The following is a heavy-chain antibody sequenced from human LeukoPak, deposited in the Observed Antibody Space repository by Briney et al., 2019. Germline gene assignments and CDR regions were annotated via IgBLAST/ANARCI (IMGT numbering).Heavy chain of an antibody. CDR1: GDSLSSSY. J-gene: IGHJ6*03. CDR2: IYYSGST. CDR3: ARDPSYYYYMDV. V-gene: IGHV4-4*07. Sequence: SETLSLTCTVSGDSLSSSYWSWVRQPAGKGLEWIGRIYYSGSTYYNPSLKSRVTISVDASKNQFSLKLSSVTAADTAVYYCARDPSYYYYMDVWGKGTTVTVSS.